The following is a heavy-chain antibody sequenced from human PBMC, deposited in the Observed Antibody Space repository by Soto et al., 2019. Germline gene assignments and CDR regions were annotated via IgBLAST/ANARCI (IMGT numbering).Heavy chain of an antibody. Sequence: GGSLRLSCAASGFSFSTYAMSWVRQAPGKGLEWVAGISGSGVTTDSADSVKGRFTISRDHSKSTLYLHMNGLRAEDTAVYYCARCNTNRCYRIDYWGQGTLVTVSS. D-gene: IGHD2-2*01. J-gene: IGHJ4*02. V-gene: IGHV3-23*01. CDR1: GFSFSTYA. CDR2: ISGSGVTT. CDR3: ARCNTNRCYRIDY.